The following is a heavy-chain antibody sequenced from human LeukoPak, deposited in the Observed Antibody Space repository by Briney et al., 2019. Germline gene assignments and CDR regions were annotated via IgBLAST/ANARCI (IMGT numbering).Heavy chain of an antibody. CDR1: GFNFSSFG. D-gene: IGHD6-13*01. CDR2: TWYDGSNK. J-gene: IGHJ4*02. V-gene: IGHV3-33*01. CDR3: ARDPQSSQQLVSY. Sequence: PGKSLRLSCAASGFNFSSFGMHWVRQAPGKGLEWVAVTWYDGSNKYYADSVRGRFTISRDNSKNTLYLQMNSLRAEDTAVYYCARDPQSSQQLVSYWGQGSLVTVSS.